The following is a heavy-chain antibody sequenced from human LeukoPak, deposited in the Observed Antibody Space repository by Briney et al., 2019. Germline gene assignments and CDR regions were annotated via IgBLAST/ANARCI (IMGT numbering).Heavy chain of an antibody. CDR2: IYTSGST. D-gene: IGHD6-13*01. V-gene: IGHV4-61*02. CDR3: ASDGYSSSWPRGTGYFDL. Sequence: SQTLSLTCTVSGGSISSGSYYWSWIRQPAGKGLEWIGRIYTSGSTNYNPSLKSRVTISVDKSKNQFSLKLSSVTAADTAVYYCASDGYSSSWPRGTGYFDLWGRGTLVTVSS. CDR1: GGSISSGSYY. J-gene: IGHJ2*01.